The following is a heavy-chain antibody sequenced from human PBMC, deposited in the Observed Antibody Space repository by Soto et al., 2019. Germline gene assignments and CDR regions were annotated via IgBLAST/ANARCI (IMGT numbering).Heavy chain of an antibody. V-gene: IGHV3-43D*04. CDR2: ISWDGGST. D-gene: IGHD5-12*01. CDR1: GFTFDDYA. CDR3: AKDILEDGYNFGFDY. Sequence: EVQLVESGGVVVQPGGSLRLSCAASGFTFDDYAMHWVRQAPGKGLEWVSLISWDGGSTYYADSVKGRFTISRDNSKNSLYLQMNSLRAEDTALYYCAKDILEDGYNFGFDYWGQGTLVTVSS. J-gene: IGHJ4*02.